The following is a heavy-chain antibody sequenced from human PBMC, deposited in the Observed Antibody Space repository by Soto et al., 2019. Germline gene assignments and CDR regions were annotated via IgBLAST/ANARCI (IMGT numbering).Heavy chain of an antibody. Sequence: ASVKVSCKASGFTFTSSAVQWVRQARGQRLEWIGWIVVGSGNTNYAQKFQERVTITRDMSTSTAYMELSSLRSEDTAVYYCAAAGGYYDFWSGYYGPRYYFDYWGQGTLVTVSS. D-gene: IGHD3-3*01. CDR3: AAAGGYYDFWSGYYGPRYYFDY. J-gene: IGHJ4*02. V-gene: IGHV1-58*01. CDR1: GFTFTSSA. CDR2: IVVGSGNT.